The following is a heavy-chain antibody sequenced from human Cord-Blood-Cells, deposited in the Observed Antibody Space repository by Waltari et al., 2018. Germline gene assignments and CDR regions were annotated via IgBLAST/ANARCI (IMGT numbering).Heavy chain of an antibody. CDR1: GFTFSSYG. J-gene: IGHJ4*02. D-gene: IGHD1-7*01. Sequence: QVQLVESGGGVVQPGRSLRLSCAASGFTFSSYGMHWVRQAPGKGLEWVAVKLYDGSTKYYEDAVKGGFTITRDNSKNTLYLQMNSLRAEDTAVYYCARGRGITGTTDYWGQGTLVTVSS. V-gene: IGHV3-33*01. CDR3: ARGRGITGTTDY. CDR2: KLYDGSTK.